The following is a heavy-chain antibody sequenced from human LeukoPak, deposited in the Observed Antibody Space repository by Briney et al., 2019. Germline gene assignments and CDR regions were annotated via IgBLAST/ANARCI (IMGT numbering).Heavy chain of an antibody. CDR2: ISSSGGNT. Sequence: PGGSLRLSCAASGFTFNNYAMIWVRQAPGKGLEWLSSISSSGGNTNYADSVKGRFTISRDNSKNTLYLEMNRLRVEDTATYYCAAYYDSSGYSRTPINYWGQGTLVTVSS. D-gene: IGHD3-22*01. CDR1: GFTFNNYA. CDR3: AAYYDSSGYSRTPINY. V-gene: IGHV3-23*01. J-gene: IGHJ4*02.